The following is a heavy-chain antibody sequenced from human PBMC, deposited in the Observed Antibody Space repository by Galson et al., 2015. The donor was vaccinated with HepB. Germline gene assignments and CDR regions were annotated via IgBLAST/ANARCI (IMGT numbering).Heavy chain of an antibody. V-gene: IGHV4-39*01. Sequence: SETLSLTCTVSGGSISSSSYYWGWIRQPPGKGLEWIGSIYYSGSTYYNPSLKSRVTISVDTSKNQFSLKLSSVTAADTAVYYCARRESGCRRCNWFDPWGQGTLVTVSS. CDR3: ARRESGCRRCNWFDP. D-gene: IGHD6-19*01. CDR1: GGSISSSSYY. J-gene: IGHJ5*02. CDR2: IYYSGST.